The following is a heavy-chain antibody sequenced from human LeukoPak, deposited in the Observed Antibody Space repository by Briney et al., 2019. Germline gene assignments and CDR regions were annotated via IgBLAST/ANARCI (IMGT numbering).Heavy chain of an antibody. Sequence: SETLSLTCTVSGGSVGSGSYYWSWIRQPPGKGLEWIGCIYYSGSTNYNPSLKSRVTISVDTSKNQFSLKLSSVTAADTAVYYCARDSIVRPYYYDSSGYPKTGFDYWGQGTLVTVSS. V-gene: IGHV4-61*01. CDR1: GGSVGSGSYY. J-gene: IGHJ4*02. D-gene: IGHD3-22*01. CDR3: ARDSIVRPYYYDSSGYPKTGFDY. CDR2: IYYSGST.